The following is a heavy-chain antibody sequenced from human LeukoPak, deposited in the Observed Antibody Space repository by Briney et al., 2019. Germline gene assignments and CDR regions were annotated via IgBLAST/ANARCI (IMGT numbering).Heavy chain of an antibody. CDR1: GFIFSNYG. V-gene: IGHV3-21*01. D-gene: IGHD3-10*01. J-gene: IGHJ6*02. CDR2: ISSSSGYI. Sequence: GGSLRLSCAASGFIFSNYGMNWVRQAPGKGLEWVSSISSSSGYIYYADSVKGRFTISRDNAKNSLYLQMNSLRAEDTAVYYCARLSMVRGVIIGYYYYGMDVWGQGTTVTVSS. CDR3: ARLSMVRGVIIGYYYYGMDV.